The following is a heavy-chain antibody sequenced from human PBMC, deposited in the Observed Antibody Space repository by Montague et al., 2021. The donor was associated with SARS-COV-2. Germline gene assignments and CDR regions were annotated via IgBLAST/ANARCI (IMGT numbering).Heavy chain of an antibody. J-gene: IGHJ4*02. CDR1: GDSVSHDF. V-gene: IGHV4-59*02. CDR3: VRDPAPSGSGTFYDY. CDR2: VYYGRSS. D-gene: IGHD1-26*01. Sequence: SETLSLTCTVSGDSVSHDFWTWIRQPAGKGLEWIGYVYYGRSSSXNPSRRGRVSIAVDTSKNQFSLRLSTVTAADTAIYYCVRDPAPSGSGTFYDYWGQGTLVAVSS.